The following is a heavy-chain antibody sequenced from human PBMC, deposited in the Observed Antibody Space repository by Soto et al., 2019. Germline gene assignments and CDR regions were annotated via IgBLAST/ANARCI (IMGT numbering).Heavy chain of an antibody. CDR3: ARGRYSSSYYYYYYYGMDV. CDR2: IGTAGDT. V-gene: IGHV3-13*01. D-gene: IGHD6-13*01. CDR1: GFTFSSYD. Sequence: GSLGLSCAASGFTFSSYDMHWVRQATGKGLEWVSAIGTAGDTYYPGSVKGRFTISRENAKNSLYLQMNSLRAGDTAVYYCARGRYSSSYYYYYYYGMDVWGQGTTVTVSS. J-gene: IGHJ6*02.